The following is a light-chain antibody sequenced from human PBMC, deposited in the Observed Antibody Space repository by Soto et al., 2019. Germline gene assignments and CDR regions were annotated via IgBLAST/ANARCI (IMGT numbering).Light chain of an antibody. CDR3: KQYHIYAIFT. J-gene: IGKJ3*01. V-gene: IGKV1-5*03. CDR2: KTS. CDR1: QSINSW. Sequence: DIQMTQSPSTLSASVGDRVTITCRASQSINSWLAWYQQKQGKAPNLLIYKTSNLESGVPSTFSGSGSGTEFPLTINGLQPDDFTTYYGKQYHIYAIFTFGQGTKVDMK.